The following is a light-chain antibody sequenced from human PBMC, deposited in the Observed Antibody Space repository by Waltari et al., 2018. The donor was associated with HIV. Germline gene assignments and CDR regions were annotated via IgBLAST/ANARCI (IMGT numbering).Light chain of an antibody. CDR2: DRN. CDR1: TNDVGAYTY. V-gene: IGLV2-11*01. CDR3: CSSAGRYTFV. J-gene: IGLJ1*01. Sequence: QPPLTQSRSVSGSPGQSITISCTGTTNDVGAYTYFSWYQQHPGRAPKHLIFDRNRRPSGVPDRFSGSKSGNTASLTISGLQAEDEADYYCCSSAGRYTFVFGTGTKVTVL.